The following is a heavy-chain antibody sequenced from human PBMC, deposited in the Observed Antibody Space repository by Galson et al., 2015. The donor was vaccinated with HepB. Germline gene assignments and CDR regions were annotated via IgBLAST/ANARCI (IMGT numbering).Heavy chain of an antibody. CDR2: INTNTGNP. D-gene: IGHD2-15*01. CDR3: ASDPLNCARDKSVGGYCSGGSD. CDR1: GYTFTSYA. V-gene: IGHV7-4-1*02. Sequence: SVKVSCKASGYTFTSYAMNWVRQAPGQGLEWMGWINTNTGNPTYAQGFTGRFVFSLDTSVSTAYLQISSLKAEDTAVYYCASDPLNCARDKSVGGYCSGGSDWGQGTLVTVSS. J-gene: IGHJ4*02.